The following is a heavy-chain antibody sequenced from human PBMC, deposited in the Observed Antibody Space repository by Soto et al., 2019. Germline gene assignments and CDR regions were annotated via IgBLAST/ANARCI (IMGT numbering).Heavy chain of an antibody. CDR2: ISYDGILK. CDR1: GFTFSDFG. CDR3: AKDFKVSGGHYGSLNYYYGMDV. D-gene: IGHD3-10*01. J-gene: IGHJ6*02. Sequence: LRLSCAASGFTFSDFGMHWVRQAPGKGLEWVAIISYDGILKYYADSVKGRFTISRDTSKGAVYLQMNSLTPEDTAVYYCAKDFKVSGGHYGSLNYYYGMDVWGQGTTVTVSS. V-gene: IGHV3-30*18.